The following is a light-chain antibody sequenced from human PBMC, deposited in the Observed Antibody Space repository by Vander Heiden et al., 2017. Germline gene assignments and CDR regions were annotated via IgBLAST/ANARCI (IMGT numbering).Light chain of an antibody. CDR1: SSNIGNWP. J-gene: IGLJ1*01. CDR2: SNH. Sequence: QSVLTQPPPASGTPGQRVTISCSGSSSNIGNWPVNWYQQLTGTAPKLLIYSNHLRPSGVPDRISGSKSGTSASLAFSGLQSEDEADYYCVAWDDSSNGYVFGSGTTVTVL. CDR3: VAWDDSSNGYV. V-gene: IGLV1-44*01.